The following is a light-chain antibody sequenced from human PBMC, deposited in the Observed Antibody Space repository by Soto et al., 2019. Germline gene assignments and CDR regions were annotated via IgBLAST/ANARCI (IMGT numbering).Light chain of an antibody. CDR1: SSDVGGYNY. V-gene: IGLV2-14*01. CDR2: EVS. Sequence: QSVLTQPASVSGSPGQSITISCTGTSSDVGGYNYVSWYQQHPGKAPKLMIYEVSNRPSGVSNRFSGSKSGNTASLTISGLQAEDEADYYSSSYTSSSTYVFATGTKVTVL. CDR3: SSYTSSSTYV. J-gene: IGLJ1*01.